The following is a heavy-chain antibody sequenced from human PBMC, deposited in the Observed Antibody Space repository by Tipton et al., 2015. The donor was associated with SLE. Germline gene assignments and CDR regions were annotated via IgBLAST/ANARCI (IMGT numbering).Heavy chain of an antibody. D-gene: IGHD4-11*01. CDR1: GGSVSSGFY. V-gene: IGHV4-38-2*02. CDR2: FYHRGTT. CDR3: ARETTSGAFDI. J-gene: IGHJ3*02. Sequence: TLSLTCTVSGGSVSSGFYWGWIRQSPGKGLEWIGNFYHRGTTYYNPSLKSRVTISADTSKNHLSLKLTSVTAEDTAMYFCARETTSGAFDIWGQGTLVTVSS.